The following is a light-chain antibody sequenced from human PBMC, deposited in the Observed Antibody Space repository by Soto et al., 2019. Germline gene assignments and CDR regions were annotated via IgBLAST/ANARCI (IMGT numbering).Light chain of an antibody. CDR1: QSVLYSSNNKNY. J-gene: IGKJ1*01. CDR2: WAS. CDR3: QQYYSSPLT. Sequence: DIVMTQSPDSLAVSLGERATINCKSSQSVLYSSNNKNYLPWYQQKPGQPPKLLIYWASTRESGVPDRFSGSGSGPDFTPTLSRLQPEDVAGYYCQQYYSSPLTFGEGTKVEIK. V-gene: IGKV4-1*01.